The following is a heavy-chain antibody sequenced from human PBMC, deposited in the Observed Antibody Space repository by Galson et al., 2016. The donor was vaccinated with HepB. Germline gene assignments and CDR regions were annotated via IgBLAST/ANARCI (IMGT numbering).Heavy chain of an antibody. CDR1: GGSFSGYY. CDR2: VNHSGST. Sequence: SLTCAVYGGSFSGYYCSWLRQPPGKVLEWIGEVNHSGSTNYNPSLKSRATMSADSSKKQFSLILTSVTAADTAVYYCARKYGFRPHYFDYWGQGALVTVSS. J-gene: IGHJ4*02. CDR3: ARKYGFRPHYFDY. V-gene: IGHV4-34*01. D-gene: IGHD5-24*01.